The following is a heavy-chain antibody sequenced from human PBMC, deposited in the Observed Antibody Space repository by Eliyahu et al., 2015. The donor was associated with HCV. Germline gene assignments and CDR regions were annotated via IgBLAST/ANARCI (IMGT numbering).Heavy chain of an antibody. Sequence: VKKPGESLKISCKGSGYSFTSYWIGWVRQMPGKGLEWMGIIYPGDSDTRYSPSFQGQVTISADKSISTAYLQWSSLKASDTAMYYCARHDIVVVVAATSTSHSYGMDVWGQGTTVTVSS. CDR3: ARHDIVVVVAATSTSHSYGMDV. CDR2: IYPGDSDT. CDR1: GYSFTSYW. V-gene: IGHV5-51*01. D-gene: IGHD2-15*01. J-gene: IGHJ6*02.